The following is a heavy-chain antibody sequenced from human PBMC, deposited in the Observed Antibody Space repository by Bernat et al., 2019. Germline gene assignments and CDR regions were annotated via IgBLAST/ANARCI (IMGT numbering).Heavy chain of an antibody. CDR3: ARDRSYTMDV. CDR2: ITGDGSST. CDR1: GFTLSTSW. V-gene: IGHV3-74*01. J-gene: IGHJ6*02. D-gene: IGHD4-11*01. Sequence: EVQLVETGGGLVQPGGSLRLSCAASGFTLSTSWMHWVRQAPGKGLVWVSRITGDGSSTIYADSVKGRFTISRDHAKNTLYLQMNNLSAEDTAVYYCARDRSYTMDVWGQGTTVTVSS.